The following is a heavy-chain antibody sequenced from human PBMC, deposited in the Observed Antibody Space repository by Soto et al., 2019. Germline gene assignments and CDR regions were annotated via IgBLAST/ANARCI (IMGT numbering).Heavy chain of an antibody. CDR1: GYSFTSSW. J-gene: IGHJ6*02. V-gene: IGHV5-10-1*01. Sequence: GESLKISCKGSGYSFTSSWISWVRQMPEKGLEWMGRIDPSDSYTNYSPSFQGHVTISADRSISTAYLQWSGLKASDTAMYYCARLEVYYHMDVWGQGTTVTVSS. CDR3: ARLEVYYHMDV. CDR2: IDPSDSYT.